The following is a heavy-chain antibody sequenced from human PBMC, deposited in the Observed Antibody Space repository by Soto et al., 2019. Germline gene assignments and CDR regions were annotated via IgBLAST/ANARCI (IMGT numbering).Heavy chain of an antibody. D-gene: IGHD1-20*01. CDR3: ARGVTGKEVYYYYYGMDV. V-gene: IGHV4-4*07. CDR1: GGSISSYY. J-gene: IGHJ6*02. Sequence: SETLSLTCTVSGGSISSYYWSWIRQPAGKGLEWIGRIYTSGSTNYNPSLKSRVTMSVDTSKNQFSLKLSSVTAADTAVYYCARGVTGKEVYYYYYGMDVWGQGTKVTVSS. CDR2: IYTSGST.